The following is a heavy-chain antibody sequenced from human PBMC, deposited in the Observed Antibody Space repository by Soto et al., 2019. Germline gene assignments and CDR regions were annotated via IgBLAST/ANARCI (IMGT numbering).Heavy chain of an antibody. CDR1: GFTFSSYG. CDR2: ISYDGSNK. CDR3: AKDGASYYYYGMDV. J-gene: IGHJ6*02. D-gene: IGHD3-10*01. V-gene: IGHV3-30*18. Sequence: GGSLRLSCAASGFTFSSYGMHWVRQAPGKGLEWVAVISYDGSNKYYADSVRGRFTISRDNSKNTLYLQMNSLRAEDTAVYYCAKDGASYYYYGMDVWGQGTTVTVSS.